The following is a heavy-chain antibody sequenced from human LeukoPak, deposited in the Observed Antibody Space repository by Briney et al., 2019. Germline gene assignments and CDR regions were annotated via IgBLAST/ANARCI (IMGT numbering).Heavy chain of an antibody. CDR1: GFTFNSYA. V-gene: IGHV3-23*01. Sequence: PGGSLRLSCAASGFTFNSYAMSWVRQAPGKGLEWVSLISGSGDSTYYADSVKGRFTISRDNAKNSLYLQMNSLRAEDTAVYYCARDPTSFGPTVTTDYWGQGTLVTVSS. J-gene: IGHJ4*02. CDR2: ISGSGDST. CDR3: ARDPTSFGPTVTTDY. D-gene: IGHD4-17*01.